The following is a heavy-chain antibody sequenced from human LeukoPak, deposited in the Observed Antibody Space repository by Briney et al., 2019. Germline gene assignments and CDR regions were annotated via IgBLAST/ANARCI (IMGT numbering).Heavy chain of an antibody. CDR2: IIPIFGTA. CDR1: GGTFSSYA. J-gene: IGHJ5*02. D-gene: IGHD3-22*01. CDR3: ARVGDYYDSSSYYDWFDP. V-gene: IGHV1-69*05. Sequence: SVKVSCKASGGTFSSYAISWVRQAPGQGLEWMGRIIPIFGTANYAQKFQGRATITTDESTSTAYMELSSLRSEDTAVYYCARVGDYYDSSSYYDWFDPWGQGTLVTVSS.